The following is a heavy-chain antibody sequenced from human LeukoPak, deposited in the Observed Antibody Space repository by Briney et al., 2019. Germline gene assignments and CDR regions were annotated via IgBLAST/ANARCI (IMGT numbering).Heavy chain of an antibody. CDR1: GGSISSYY. Sequence: SETPSLTCTVSGGSISSYYWSWIRQPPGKGLEWIGYIYYSGSTNYNPSLKSRVTISVDTSKNQFSLKLSSVTAADTAVYYCARDLGAGEYNWFDPWGQGTLVTVSS. CDR3: ARDLGAGEYNWFDP. V-gene: IGHV4-59*01. CDR2: IYYSGST. J-gene: IGHJ5*02. D-gene: IGHD3-16*01.